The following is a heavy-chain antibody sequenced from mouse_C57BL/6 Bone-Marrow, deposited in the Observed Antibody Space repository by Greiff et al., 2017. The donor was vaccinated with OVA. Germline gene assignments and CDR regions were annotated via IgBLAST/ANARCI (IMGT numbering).Heavy chain of an antibody. CDR3: ASRGWLLRNYAMDD. CDR2: IYPRRGTT. Sequence: QVQLQQSGAELARPGASVKLSCKASGYTFTSYGISWVKQRTGQGLEWIGEIYPRRGTTQYNEKFKGKATMTADKSSSTAYLELRSLTSDDSAVYVCASRGWLLRNYAMDDWGQGTSVTVSS. J-gene: IGHJ4*01. CDR1: GYTFTSYG. D-gene: IGHD2-3*01. V-gene: IGHV1-81*01.